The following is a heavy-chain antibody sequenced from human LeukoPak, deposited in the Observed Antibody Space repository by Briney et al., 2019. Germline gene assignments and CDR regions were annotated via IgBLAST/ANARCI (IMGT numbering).Heavy chain of an antibody. Sequence: SETLSLTCTVSGGSISTYYWSWIRQSPGKGLEWIGYINYSGSTNYNPSLKSRVTISVDTSKNQFSLKLSSVTAAETAVYHCAREGTYRYGYNEYHSYMDIWGKGTTVPVSS. CDR2: INYSGST. V-gene: IGHV4-59*01. J-gene: IGHJ6*04. CDR1: GGSISTYY. CDR3: AREGTYRYGYNEYHSYMDI. D-gene: IGHD5-18*01.